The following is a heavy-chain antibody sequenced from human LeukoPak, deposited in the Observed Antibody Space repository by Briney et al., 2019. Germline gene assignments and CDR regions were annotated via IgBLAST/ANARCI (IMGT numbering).Heavy chain of an antibody. CDR3: ARDSYSSSWGSYYYYGMDV. J-gene: IGHJ6*02. CDR1: GFTFDDYA. V-gene: IGHV3-9*01. D-gene: IGHD6-13*01. CDR2: ISWNSGSI. Sequence: PGGSLRLSCAASGFTFDDYAMHWVRHAPGKGLEWVSGISWNSGSIGYADSVKGRFTISRDNAKNSLYLQMNSLRAEDTAVYYCARDSYSSSWGSYYYYGMDVWGQGTTVTVSS.